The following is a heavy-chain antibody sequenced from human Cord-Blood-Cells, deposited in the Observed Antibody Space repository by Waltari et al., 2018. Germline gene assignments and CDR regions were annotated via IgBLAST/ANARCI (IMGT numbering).Heavy chain of an antibody. Sequence: QAQLVQSGAEVKKPGSSVKVSCKASGGTFSSYAISWVRQAPGQGLAWLGGIIPIFGTANYAQKFQGRVTITADESTSTAYMELSSLRSEDTAVYYCARASNYYDSSGYPRFRDAFDIWGQGTMVTVSS. J-gene: IGHJ3*02. D-gene: IGHD3-22*01. V-gene: IGHV1-69*01. CDR1: GGTFSSYA. CDR3: ARASNYYDSSGYPRFRDAFDI. CDR2: IIPIFGTA.